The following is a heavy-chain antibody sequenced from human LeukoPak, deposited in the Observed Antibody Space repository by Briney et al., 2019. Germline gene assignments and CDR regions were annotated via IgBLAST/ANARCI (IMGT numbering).Heavy chain of an antibody. V-gene: IGHV4-39*01. CDR2: IYYSGST. CDR1: GGSISSSSYY. D-gene: IGHD3-16*02. Sequence: SETLSLTCTASGGSISSSSYYWGWIRQPPGKGLEWIGSIYYSGSTYYNPSLKSRVTISVDTSENQFSLKLSSVTAADTAVYYCARLDYDYVWGSYRHNWFDPWGQGTLVTVSS. CDR3: ARLDYDYVWGSYRHNWFDP. J-gene: IGHJ5*02.